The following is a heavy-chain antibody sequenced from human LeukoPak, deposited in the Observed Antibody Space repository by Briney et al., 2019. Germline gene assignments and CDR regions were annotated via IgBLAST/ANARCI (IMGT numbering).Heavy chain of an antibody. J-gene: IGHJ4*02. CDR1: GYSFTSYW. CDR2: IYPGDSDT. V-gene: IGHV5-51*06. CDR3: ARYYCSSTSCKYYFDY. Sequence: GESLKISCKGSGYSFTSYWIGWVRQMPGKGLEWVGIIYPGDSDTRYSPSFQGQVTISADKSISTAYLQWSSLKASDTAMYYCARYYCSSTSCKYYFDYWGQGTLVTVSS. D-gene: IGHD2-2*01.